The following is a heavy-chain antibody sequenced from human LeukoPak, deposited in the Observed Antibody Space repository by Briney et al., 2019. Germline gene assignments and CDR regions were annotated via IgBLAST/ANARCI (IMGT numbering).Heavy chain of an antibody. CDR3: ASLFLCYGCSSSSDSVNI. J-gene: IGHJ3*02. CDR1: GFTFSSYW. D-gene: IGHD6-19*01. Sequence: PGGSLRLSCAASGFTFSSYWMSWVRQAPGKGLEWVASITDSGASRNYADTVKGRFTIFRDNAKNTLFLQMNSLRAEDTAVYYCASLFLCYGCSSSSDSVNIWGQGTMVTVSS. V-gene: IGHV3-23*01. CDR2: ITDSGASR.